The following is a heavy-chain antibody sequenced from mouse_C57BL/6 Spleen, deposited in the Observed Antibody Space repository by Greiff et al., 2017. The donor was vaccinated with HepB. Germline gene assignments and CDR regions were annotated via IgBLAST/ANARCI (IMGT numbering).Heavy chain of an antibody. CDR3: ARQSGNPIFAY. CDR1: GFTFSSYT. J-gene: IGHJ3*01. CDR2: ISGGGGNT. Sequence: EVRLVESGGGLVKPGGSLKLSCAASGFTFSSYTMSWVRQTPEKRLEWVATISGGGGNTYYPDSVKGRFTISRDNAKNTLYLPMSSLRSEDTALYYCARQSGNPIFAYWGQGTLVTVSA. V-gene: IGHV5-9*01. D-gene: IGHD1-3*01.